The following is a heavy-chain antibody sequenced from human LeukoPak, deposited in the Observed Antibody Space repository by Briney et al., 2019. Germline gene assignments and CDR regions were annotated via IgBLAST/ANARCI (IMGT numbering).Heavy chain of an antibody. CDR3: ARDGDSSSWYFS. CDR1: GGTFSSYA. J-gene: IGHJ4*02. CDR2: IIPIFGTA. Sequence: GASVKVSCKASGGTFSSYAISWVRQAPGQGLEWMGGIIPIFGTANYAQKFQGRVTITADESTSTAYMELSSLRPEDTAVYYCARDGDSSSWYFSWGQGTLVTVSS. D-gene: IGHD6-13*01. V-gene: IGHV1-69*13.